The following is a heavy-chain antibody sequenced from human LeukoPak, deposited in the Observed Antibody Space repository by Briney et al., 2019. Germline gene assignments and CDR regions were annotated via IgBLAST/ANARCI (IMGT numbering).Heavy chain of an antibody. CDR2: IYYSGST. CDR1: GGSISSYY. CDR3: ARGITGTTSGGWFDP. Sequence: KPSETLSLTCTVSGGSISSYYWSWIRQPPGKGLEWIGYIYYSGSTNYNPSLKSRVTISVDSSKNQFSLKLSSVTAADTAVYHCARGITGTTSGGWFDPWGQGTLVTVSS. J-gene: IGHJ5*02. V-gene: IGHV4-59*12. D-gene: IGHD1-7*01.